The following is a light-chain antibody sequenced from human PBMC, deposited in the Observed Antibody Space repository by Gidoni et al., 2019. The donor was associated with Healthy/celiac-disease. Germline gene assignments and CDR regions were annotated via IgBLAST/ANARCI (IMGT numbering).Light chain of an antibody. J-gene: IGKJ2*03. CDR2: KAS. CDR3: QQYNSYPYS. CDR1: QSISSW. Sequence: DIQMTQSPSTLSASVGDRVTITCRASQSISSWLAWYQQKPGKAPKLLIYKASSLESGVPSRFSGSGSGTEFTLTISSLQPEDFATYYCQQYNSYPYSFXQXTKLEIK. V-gene: IGKV1-5*03.